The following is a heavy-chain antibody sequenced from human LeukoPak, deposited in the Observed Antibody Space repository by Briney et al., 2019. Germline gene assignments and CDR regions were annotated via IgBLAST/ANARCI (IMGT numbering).Heavy chain of an antibody. J-gene: IGHJ4*02. D-gene: IGHD3-22*01. CDR3: AKDGPYYYDSSGYYRGRGYFDY. V-gene: IGHV3-30*18. CDR1: GFTFLSYA. CDR2: ISYDGSNK. Sequence: PGGSLRLSCSASGFTFLSYAMHWVRQAPGKGLEWVAVISYDGSNKYYADSVKGRFTISRDNSKNTLYLQMNSLRAEDTAVYYCAKDGPYYYDSSGYYRGRGYFDYWGQGTLVTVSS.